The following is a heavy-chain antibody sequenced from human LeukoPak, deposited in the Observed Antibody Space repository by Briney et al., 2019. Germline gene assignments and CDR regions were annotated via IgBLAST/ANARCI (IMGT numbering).Heavy chain of an antibody. CDR2: ISDTGSTI. J-gene: IGHJ4*02. CDR1: GFTFSSYE. V-gene: IGHV3-48*03. Sequence: GGSLRLSCAASGFTFSSYELNWVRQAPGKGLEWVSYISDTGSTIYYADSVEGRFTISRDNAKNSLYLQMNSLRAEDTAVYYCARMTTVTKIDYWGQGTLVTVSS. CDR3: ARMTTVTKIDY. D-gene: IGHD4-17*01.